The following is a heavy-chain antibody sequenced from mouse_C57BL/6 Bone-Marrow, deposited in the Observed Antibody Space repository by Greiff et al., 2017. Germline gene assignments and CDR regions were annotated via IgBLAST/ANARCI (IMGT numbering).Heavy chain of an antibody. J-gene: IGHJ3*01. CDR2: INPNYGTT. Sequence: LVASGPELVKPGASVKISCKASGYSFPDYNMNWVKQSNGKSLEWIGVINPNYGTTSYNQKFKGKATLTVDQSSSTAYMQRNSLTSEDTAVYDCALANWDVEFAYWGQGTLVTVSA. CDR3: ALANWDVEFAY. CDR1: GYSFPDYN. V-gene: IGHV1-39*01. D-gene: IGHD4-1*01.